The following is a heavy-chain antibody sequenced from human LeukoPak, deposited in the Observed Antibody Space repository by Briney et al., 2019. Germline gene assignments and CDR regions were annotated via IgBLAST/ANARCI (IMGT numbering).Heavy chain of an antibody. CDR3: ARDRIVVVPAAPGDLYYYGMDV. V-gene: IGHV3-30-3*01. D-gene: IGHD2-2*01. CDR2: ISYDGSNK. J-gene: IGHJ6*02. CDR1: GFTFSSYA. Sequence: GESLKISCAASGFTFSSYAMHWVRQAPGKGLEWVAVISYDGSNKYYADSVKGRFTISRDNSKNTLYLQMNSLRAEDTAVYYCARDRIVVVPAAPGDLYYYGMDVWGQGTTVTVSS.